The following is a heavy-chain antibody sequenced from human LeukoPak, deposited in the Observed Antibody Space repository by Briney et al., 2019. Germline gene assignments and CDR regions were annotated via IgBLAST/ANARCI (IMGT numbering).Heavy chain of an antibody. D-gene: IGHD3-22*01. V-gene: IGHV4-59*01. CDR2: IYYSGST. Sequence: SETLSLTCAVSGGSISSYYWSWIRQPPRERLEGRGYIYYSGSTNYNPPLKSRVITSVDASKNQSSLKLSSVTAADTAVYYCARGPDNYDSSGDWGQGTLVTVSS. CDR1: GGSISSYY. CDR3: ARGPDNYDSSGD. J-gene: IGHJ4*02.